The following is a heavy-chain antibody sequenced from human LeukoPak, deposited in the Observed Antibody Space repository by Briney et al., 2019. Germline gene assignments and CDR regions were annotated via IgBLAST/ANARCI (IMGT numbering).Heavy chain of an antibody. CDR1: GFTFSSYA. Sequence: QPGGSLRLSCAASGFTFSSYAMSWVRQAPGKGLEWVSAISGSGGSTYYADSVKGRFTISRDNSKNTLYLQLNSLRAEDTAVYYCAKHGHRQRWDSSGYYYSGAFDIWGQGTMVTVSS. CDR3: AKHGHRQRWDSSGYYYSGAFDI. V-gene: IGHV3-23*01. D-gene: IGHD3-22*01. CDR2: ISGSGGST. J-gene: IGHJ3*02.